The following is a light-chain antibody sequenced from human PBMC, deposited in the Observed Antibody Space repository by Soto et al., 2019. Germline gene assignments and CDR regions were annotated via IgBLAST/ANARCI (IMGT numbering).Light chain of an antibody. CDR2: AAS. J-gene: IGKJ1*01. CDR3: QQSYSTLWT. Sequence: DIQMTQSPSSLSASVGDRVTITCRASQSSSSYFNWYQQKPGKAPKLLIYAASSLQSGVPSRFSGSGSGTDFTLTISSRQPEDFATYYCQQSYSTLWTFGQGTKVEIK. CDR1: QSSSSY. V-gene: IGKV1-39*01.